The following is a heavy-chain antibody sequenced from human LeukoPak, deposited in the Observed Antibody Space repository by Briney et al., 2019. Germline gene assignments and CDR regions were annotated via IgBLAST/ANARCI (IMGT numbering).Heavy chain of an antibody. V-gene: IGHV4-59*01. CDR2: IYYTGDT. Sequence: SETLSLTCTVSGDSISRYYWSWIRQPPGKGLEWIGNIYYTGDTNYNPSLKSRVTISVDTSKNQFSLNLSSVTAADTAVYYCARGSSFRGHVDYWGQGTLVTVSS. D-gene: IGHD3-16*01. CDR1: GDSISRYY. J-gene: IGHJ4*02. CDR3: ARGSSFRGHVDY.